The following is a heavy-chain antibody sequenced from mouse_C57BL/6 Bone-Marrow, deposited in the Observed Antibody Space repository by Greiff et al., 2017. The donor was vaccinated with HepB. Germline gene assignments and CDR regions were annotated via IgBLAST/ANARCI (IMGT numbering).Heavy chain of an antibody. CDR1: GFSLSTSGMG. Sequence: QVTLKESGPGILQSSQTLSLTCSFSGFSLSTSGMGVSWIRQPSGKGLEWLAHIHWDDDKRYNPTLKSRLTISKDTSRNQVFLKITSVDTADTATYYCARDYYGSSYGYFDVWGTGTTVTVSS. CDR3: ARDYYGSSYGYFDV. J-gene: IGHJ1*03. CDR2: IHWDDDK. D-gene: IGHD1-1*01. V-gene: IGHV8-12*01.